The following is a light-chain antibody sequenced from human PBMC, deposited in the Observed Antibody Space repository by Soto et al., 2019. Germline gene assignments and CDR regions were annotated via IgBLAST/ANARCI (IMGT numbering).Light chain of an antibody. J-gene: IGKJ4*01. CDR2: GVS. Sequence: ELVLTQSPGTLSLSPGERATLSCRASQSVSSYLAWYQQKPGQAPRLLIHGVSNRATGIPDRFSGSGSETDFTLTISRVEPEDFAVYYCQQYNLFALSFGGGTKVE. CDR3: QQYNLFALS. V-gene: IGKV3-20*01. CDR1: QSVSSY.